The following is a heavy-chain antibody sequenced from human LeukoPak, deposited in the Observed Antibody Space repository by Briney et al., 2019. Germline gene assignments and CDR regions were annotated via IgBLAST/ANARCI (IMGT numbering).Heavy chain of an antibody. J-gene: IGHJ6*03. V-gene: IGHV3-23*01. D-gene: IGHD2-2*01. Sequence: GGSLRLSCAASGFTFSSYEMNWVRQAPGKGLEWVSAISGSGGSTYYADSVKGRFTISRDNSKNTLYLQMNSLRAEDTAVYYCAKDEVVPAAMFYYYMDVWGKGTTVTVSS. CDR2: ISGSGGST. CDR3: AKDEVVPAAMFYYYMDV. CDR1: GFTFSSYE.